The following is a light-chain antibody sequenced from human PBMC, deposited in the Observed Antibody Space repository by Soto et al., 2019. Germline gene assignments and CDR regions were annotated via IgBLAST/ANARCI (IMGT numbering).Light chain of an antibody. CDR2: DAS. J-gene: IGKJ1*01. CDR3: QQYASAPLT. Sequence: EIVLTHSQDTLSLSPGERATLSCRASLTVTNNYLAWYQQKAGQAPRLVIYDASTRATGIPDRFSASGSGTDFTLTISSLEPDDFAVYFCQQYASAPLTFGQGTKVEVK. V-gene: IGKV3-20*01. CDR1: LTVTNNY.